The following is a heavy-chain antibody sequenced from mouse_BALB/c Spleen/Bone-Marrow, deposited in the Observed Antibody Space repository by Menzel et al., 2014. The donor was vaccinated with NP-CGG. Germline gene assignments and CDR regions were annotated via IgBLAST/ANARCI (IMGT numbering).Heavy chain of an antibody. Sequence: QVQLQQPAAELARPGASVKMSCKASGYTFTSYTMQWVKQRPGQGLEWIGYIDPSNTYTDYNQKFRDKTTLTADKSSSTAYMQLTSLTSEDSAVYYCVREDIITAYFDYWGQGTTLTVSS. D-gene: IGHD1-1*01. V-gene: IGHV1-4*02. CDR3: VREDIITAYFDY. CDR1: GYTFTSYT. J-gene: IGHJ2*01. CDR2: IDPSNTYT.